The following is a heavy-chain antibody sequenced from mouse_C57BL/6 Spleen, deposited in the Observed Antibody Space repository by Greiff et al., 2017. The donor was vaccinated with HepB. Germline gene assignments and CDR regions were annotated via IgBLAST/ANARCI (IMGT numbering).Heavy chain of an antibody. CDR1: GYAFTNYL. Sequence: QVQLQQSGAELVRPGTSVKVSCKASGYAFTNYLIEWVKQRPGQGLEWIGVINPGSGGTNYNEKFKGKATLTADKSSSTAYMQLSSLTSEDSAVYFCAREDSSGYKFAYWGQGTLVTVSA. V-gene: IGHV1-54*01. CDR3: AREDSSGYKFAY. CDR2: INPGSGGT. J-gene: IGHJ3*01. D-gene: IGHD3-2*02.